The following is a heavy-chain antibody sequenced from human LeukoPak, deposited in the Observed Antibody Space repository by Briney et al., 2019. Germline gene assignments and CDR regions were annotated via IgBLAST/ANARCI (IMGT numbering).Heavy chain of an antibody. V-gene: IGHV3-21*01. J-gene: IGHJ4*02. D-gene: IGHD1-26*01. CDR3: ARGAAGIGDY. Sequence: GGSLRLSCAASGFTFSSYSMNWVRQAPGKGLEWVSSISSSSSYIYYAGSVKGRFTISRDNAKNSLYLQMNSLRAEDTAVYYCARGAAGIGDYWGQGTLVTVSS. CDR1: GFTFSSYS. CDR2: ISSSSSYI.